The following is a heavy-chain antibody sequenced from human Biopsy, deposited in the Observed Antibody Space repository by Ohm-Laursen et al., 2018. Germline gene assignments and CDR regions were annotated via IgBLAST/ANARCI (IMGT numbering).Heavy chain of an antibody. J-gene: IGHJ4*02. V-gene: IGHV3-33*01. CDR3: ALAAAQTVTHFDY. D-gene: IGHD4-17*01. Sequence: SLRLSCTASGFTFSNYGVDWVRQAPGKGLEWAAGISYDGSNEYYGDSVKGRFSISRDNSKNTLHLQMNSLRADDTAVYYCALAAAQTVTHFDYWGQGTLVTVSS. CDR2: ISYDGSNE. CDR1: GFTFSNYG.